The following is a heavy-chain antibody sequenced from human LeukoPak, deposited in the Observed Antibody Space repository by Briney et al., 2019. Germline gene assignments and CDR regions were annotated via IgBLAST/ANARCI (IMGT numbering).Heavy chain of an antibody. V-gene: IGHV3-23*01. Sequence: GGPLRLSCAASGFTFSSYAMSWVRQAPGKGLEWVSAISGSGGSTYYADSVKGRFTISRDNSKNTLYLQMNSLRAEDTAVYYCAKTYYYDSSGVDYYYGMDVWGQGTTVTVSS. J-gene: IGHJ6*02. D-gene: IGHD3-22*01. CDR3: AKTYYYDSSGVDYYYGMDV. CDR2: ISGSGGST. CDR1: GFTFSSYA.